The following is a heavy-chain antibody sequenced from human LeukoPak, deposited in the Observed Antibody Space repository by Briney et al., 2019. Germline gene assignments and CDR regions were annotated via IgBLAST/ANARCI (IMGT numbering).Heavy chain of an antibody. V-gene: IGHV4-59*01. Sequence: PSETLSLTCTVSDGSIRSYYWSWIRQPPGKGLEWIGYIYYSGSTSYNPSLKSRVTISLDTSKNQVSLKLSSVTAADTAVYYCARDRHSFGGWGQGTLVTVSS. CDR3: ARDRHSFGG. CDR1: DGSIRSYY. J-gene: IGHJ4*02. CDR2: IYYSGST. D-gene: IGHD5-18*01.